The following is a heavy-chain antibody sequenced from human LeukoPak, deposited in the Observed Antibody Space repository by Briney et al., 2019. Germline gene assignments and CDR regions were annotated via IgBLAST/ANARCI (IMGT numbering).Heavy chain of an antibody. V-gene: IGHV3-48*03. CDR2: ISNSGTTK. D-gene: IGHD1-7*01. Sequence: GGSLRLSCAASGFTFSNYEMNWIRQAPGKGLEWISYISNSGTTKYYADSVKGRFTISRDNAKNSLYLQMNSLRAEDTAVYYCARELELPYFDYWGQGTLVTISS. CDR1: GFTFSNYE. CDR3: ARELELPYFDY. J-gene: IGHJ4*02.